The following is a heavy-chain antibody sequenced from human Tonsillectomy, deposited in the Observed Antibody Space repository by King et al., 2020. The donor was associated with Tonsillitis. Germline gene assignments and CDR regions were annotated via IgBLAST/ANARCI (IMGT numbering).Heavy chain of an antibody. Sequence: VQLVESGGAWVQPGGSLRLSCAASGFAFSSDAMSWVRQAPGKGPEWVSAITYSGSKTYYADSVEGRLTISRDNSKNTLYLQMNSLRAEDTAIYYCARGSWGVGPYYGMDVWGRGTTVTVSS. CDR1: GFAFSSDA. V-gene: IGHV3-23*04. CDR3: ARGSWGVGPYYGMDV. J-gene: IGHJ6*02. D-gene: IGHD1-26*01. CDR2: ITYSGSKT.